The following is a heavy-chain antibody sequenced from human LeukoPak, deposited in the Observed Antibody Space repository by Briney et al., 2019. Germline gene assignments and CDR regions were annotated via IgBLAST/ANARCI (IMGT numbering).Heavy chain of an antibody. V-gene: IGHV3-21*01. Sequence: SGGSLRLSCAASGFTFSNYNMNWVRQAPGKGLEWVSTITRSNSYTYYADSVRGRFTISRDNAKNSLYLQMSSLRAEDTAVYYCARDDTTMILNLWGRGTLVTVSS. D-gene: IGHD3-22*01. J-gene: IGHJ2*01. CDR2: ITRSNSYT. CDR1: GFTFSNYN. CDR3: ARDDTTMILNL.